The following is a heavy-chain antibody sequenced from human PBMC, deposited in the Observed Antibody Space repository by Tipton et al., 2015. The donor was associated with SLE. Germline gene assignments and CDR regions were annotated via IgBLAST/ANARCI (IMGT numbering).Heavy chain of an antibody. CDR3: ARGCSSTTCEPFDYFGLDV. CDR1: GGSMSHAY. D-gene: IGHD2-2*01. CDR2: INHSGST. Sequence: TLSLTCTVSGGSMSHAYWNWIRQPPGKGLEWLGYINHSGSTSYNPSLKSRVTISVDTSKNQFSLKLTSVTAADTAVYFCARGCSSTTCEPFDYFGLDVWGQGTTVTVSS. J-gene: IGHJ6*02. V-gene: IGHV4-59*12.